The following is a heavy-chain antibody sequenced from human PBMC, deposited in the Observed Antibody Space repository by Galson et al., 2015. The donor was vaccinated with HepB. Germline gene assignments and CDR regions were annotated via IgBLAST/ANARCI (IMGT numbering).Heavy chain of an antibody. Sequence: SLRLSCAASGFSFSNDAMSWVRQAPGKGLELVSSISSSGEITYYTDSVRGRFTISRDNSKRTLCLQMNSLRAEDTATYYCARGRQQLPDWGQGTLVTVSS. V-gene: IGHV3-23*01. CDR3: ARGRQQLPD. CDR2: ISSSGEIT. J-gene: IGHJ4*02. CDR1: GFSFSNDA. D-gene: IGHD6-13*01.